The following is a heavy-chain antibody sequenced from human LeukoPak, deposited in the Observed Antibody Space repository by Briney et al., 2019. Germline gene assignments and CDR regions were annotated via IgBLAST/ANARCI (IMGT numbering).Heavy chain of an antibody. CDR2: FDPEQGDT. J-gene: IGHJ3*01. V-gene: IGHV1-24*01. CDR1: GYNLTDVS. Sequence: ASVEVSCTVSGYNLTDVSLHWVRQAPGGGLEWLGGFDPEQGDTAYSQKLQGRFTMTEDRSSDTAYMELRSLRFEDTAVYYCTTTIGVWVLRDASHFWGRGTMVSVSS. D-gene: IGHD1-26*01. CDR3: TTTIGVWVLRDASHF.